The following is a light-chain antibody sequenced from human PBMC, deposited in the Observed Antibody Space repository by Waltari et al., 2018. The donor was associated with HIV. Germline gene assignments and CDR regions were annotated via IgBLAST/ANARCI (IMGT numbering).Light chain of an antibody. V-gene: IGLV1-44*01. CDR1: SSNIESNT. J-gene: IGLJ3*02. CDR3: AAWDDSLNGRV. CDR2: SNN. Sequence: QSVLTQPSSASGTPGQRVAISCSGSSSNIESNTVNWYQQLPGTAPKLLVYSNNQRPSGVPDRISGSKSGTSASLAISGLQSEDEADYYCAAWDDSLNGRVFGGGTKLTVL.